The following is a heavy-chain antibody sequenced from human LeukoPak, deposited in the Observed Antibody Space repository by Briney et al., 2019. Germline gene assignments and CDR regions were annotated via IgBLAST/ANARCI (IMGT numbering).Heavy chain of an antibody. D-gene: IGHD1-26*01. Sequence: ASVKVSCKASGYTFTGYYMHWVRPAPGQGLEWMGWINPNSGGTNYAQKFQGRVTMTRDTSISTAYMELSRLRSDDTAVYYCARGIVGATLGHDAFDIWGQGTMVTVSS. CDR3: ARGIVGATLGHDAFDI. J-gene: IGHJ3*02. CDR2: INPNSGGT. CDR1: GYTFTGYY. V-gene: IGHV1-2*02.